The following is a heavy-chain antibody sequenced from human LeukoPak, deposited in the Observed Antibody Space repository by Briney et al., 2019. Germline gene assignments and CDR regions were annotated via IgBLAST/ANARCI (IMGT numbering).Heavy chain of an antibody. CDR3: AGAKTYLYKSGSSLLSNHYFDR. V-gene: IGHV4-61*01. Sequence: SETLSLTCTVSGGSLSSSSYYWGWIRQPPGKGLEWIGDISYSGSTNYNPSFRSRVTISVDTPKNQFSLKMTSVTAADTAVYYCAGAKTYLYKSGSSLLSNHYFDRWGQGTLVTVSS. J-gene: IGHJ4*02. CDR2: ISYSGST. D-gene: IGHD3-10*01. CDR1: GGSLSSSSYY.